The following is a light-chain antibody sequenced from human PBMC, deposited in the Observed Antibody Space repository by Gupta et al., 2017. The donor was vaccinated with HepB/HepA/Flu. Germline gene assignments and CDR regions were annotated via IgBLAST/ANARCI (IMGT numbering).Light chain of an antibody. CDR1: GSNTGAHYD. CDR2: DNN. V-gene: IGLV1-40*01. Sequence: QSGLTQPPSVSRAPGQRVTISCTGRGSNTGAHYDVHWYQQLPKTAPKRLIYDNNRRPSGVPDRFSGSTSGTSASLAITGLQTEDAADYYCQSFDTSLSSVVFGGGTKLTVL. CDR3: QSFDTSLSSVV. J-gene: IGLJ2*01.